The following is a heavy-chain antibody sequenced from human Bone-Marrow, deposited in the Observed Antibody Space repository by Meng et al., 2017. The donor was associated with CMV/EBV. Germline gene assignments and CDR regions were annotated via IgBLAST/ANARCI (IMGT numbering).Heavy chain of an antibody. Sequence: YAIPWFRQAPGKGLEWVAVISYDGSNKYYADSVKGRFTISRDNSKNTLYLQMNSLRPEDTDVYYCARVPGGYCGSTTCYSWYFDLWGRGTLVTVSS. J-gene: IGHJ2*01. D-gene: IGHD2-2*02. V-gene: IGHV3-30-3*01. CDR1: YA. CDR3: ARVPGGYCGSTTCYSWYFDL. CDR2: ISYDGSNK.